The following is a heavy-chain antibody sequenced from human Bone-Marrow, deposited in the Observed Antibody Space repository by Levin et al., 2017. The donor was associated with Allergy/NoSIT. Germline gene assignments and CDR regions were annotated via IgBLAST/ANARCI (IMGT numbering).Heavy chain of an antibody. CDR1: GYSFGDYY. V-gene: IGHV1-2*03. D-gene: IGHD2-15*01. CDR3: ARWGGYCAYTTCPGFDP. Sequence: LAASVKVSCNASGYSFGDYYMHWVRQAPGQGLEWMGWINPNSGGTYFAQKFHGRVTLTSDTSISTAYMELSSLRSDDTAVYYCARWGGYCAYTTCPGFDPWGQGTLVTVSS. J-gene: IGHJ5*02. CDR2: INPNSGGT.